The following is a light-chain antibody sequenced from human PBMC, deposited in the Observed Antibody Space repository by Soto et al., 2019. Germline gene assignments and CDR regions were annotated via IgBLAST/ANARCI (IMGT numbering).Light chain of an antibody. V-gene: IGLV2-14*03. CDR2: DVN. CDR3: NSYAGSNTLYV. Sequence: QSVLNQPASVSGSPGQSITISCTGTRSDIGAYNFVSWYQQHPGEVPKLILYDVNVRPSGVSNRFSGSKSGNTASLTISGLQAEDEADYYCNSYAGSNTLYVFGTGTKVTVL. CDR1: RSDIGAYNF. J-gene: IGLJ1*01.